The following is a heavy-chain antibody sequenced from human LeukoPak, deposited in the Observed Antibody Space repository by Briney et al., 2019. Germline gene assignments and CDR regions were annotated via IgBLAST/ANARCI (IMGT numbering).Heavy chain of an antibody. CDR1: GYTFTGYY. V-gene: IGHV1-2*02. J-gene: IGHJ6*02. CDR3: ARDFGSSSVSYYYGMDV. CDR2: INPNSGGT. Sequence: ASVKVSCKASGYTFTGYYMHWVRQAPGQGLEWMGWINPNSGGTNYAQKFQGRVTMTRDTPISTAYMELSRLRSDDTAVYYCARDFGSSSVSYYYGMDVWGQGTTVTVSS. D-gene: IGHD6-6*01.